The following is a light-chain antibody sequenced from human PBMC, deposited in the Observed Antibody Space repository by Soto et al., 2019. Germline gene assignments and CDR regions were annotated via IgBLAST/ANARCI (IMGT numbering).Light chain of an antibody. Sequence: QSALTQPASVSGSPGQSITISCTGTNFDIGSYNYVSWYQQHPGKAPKLIMYDVNTRPSGVSDRFSGSKSGNTASLTISGLQAEDEADYSCTSFPGTNIVILGGGTKLTVL. CDR1: NFDIGSYNY. CDR2: DVN. CDR3: TSFPGTNIVI. V-gene: IGLV2-14*03. J-gene: IGLJ2*01.